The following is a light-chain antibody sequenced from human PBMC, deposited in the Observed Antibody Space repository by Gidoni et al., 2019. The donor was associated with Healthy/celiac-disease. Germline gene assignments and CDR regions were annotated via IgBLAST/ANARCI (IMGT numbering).Light chain of an antibody. CDR2: DAS. CDR1: QSVSSY. J-gene: IGKJ4*01. CDR3: QQRSNWQLT. Sequence: EIVLTQSPATLSLSPGERATLPCRASQSVSSYLAWYQQKPGQAPRLLIYDASNRATGIPARFSGSGSGTDFTLTISSLEPEDVAVYYCQQRSNWQLTFGGGTKVEIK. V-gene: IGKV3-11*01.